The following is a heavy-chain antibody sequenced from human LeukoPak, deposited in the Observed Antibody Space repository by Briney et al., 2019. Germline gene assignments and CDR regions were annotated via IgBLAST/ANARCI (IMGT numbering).Heavy chain of an antibody. CDR3: ARGPRGVATVKYYYYYCMDV. V-gene: IGHV4-34*01. Sequence: SETLSLTCAIYSESFSGYFWSWIRKPPGKGLEWIGEINHSGSTNYNPSLKSRVTISVDTSKNQFSLKLSSVTAADTAVYYCARGPRGVATVKYYYYYCMDVRGKGTTVTVSS. CDR1: SESFSGYF. D-gene: IGHD5-12*01. J-gene: IGHJ6*03. CDR2: INHSGST.